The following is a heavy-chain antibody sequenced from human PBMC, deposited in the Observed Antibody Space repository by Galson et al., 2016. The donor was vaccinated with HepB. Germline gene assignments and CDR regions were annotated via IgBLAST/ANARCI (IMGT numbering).Heavy chain of an antibody. CDR2: IYPGDSDP. Sequence: KPGESLRISCEGSGYSFINHWIVWVRQMPGKGLEWMGIIYPGDSDPRYSPSFKGQVTISADKSIGTAYLQWSSLKASDTAMYYCARGHSGSSLPYFEYWGQGTLVTVSS. D-gene: IGHD1-26*01. J-gene: IGHJ4*02. CDR1: GYSFINHW. V-gene: IGHV5-51*01. CDR3: ARGHSGSSLPYFEY.